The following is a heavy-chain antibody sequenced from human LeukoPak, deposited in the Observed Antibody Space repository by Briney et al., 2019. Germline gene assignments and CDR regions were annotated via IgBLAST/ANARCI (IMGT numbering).Heavy chain of an antibody. J-gene: IGHJ4*02. D-gene: IGHD5-18*01. V-gene: IGHV3-30*18. CDR1: GFTFSNYG. Sequence: GRSLRLSCAASGFTFSNYGMHWVRQAPGKGLEWLAVISYDGSNKYYADSVKGRFTISRDNSKNTLYLQMNSLRAEDTAVYYCANGGNTATSLNGDYWGQGTLVTVSS. CDR3: ANGGNTATSLNGDY. CDR2: ISYDGSNK.